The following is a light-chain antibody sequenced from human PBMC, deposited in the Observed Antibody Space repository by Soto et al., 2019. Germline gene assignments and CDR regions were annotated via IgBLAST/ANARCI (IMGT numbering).Light chain of an antibody. V-gene: IGKV3D-15*01. Sequence: EIVMTQSPATLSVSPGERATLSCRASQTVSSNLAWYQQKPGQAPRLLIYGASTRATGIPARFSGSGSGTEFTLTIASLQSEDFAVYYCQQYHIWPPWTFDQGTKVEIK. CDR3: QQYHIWPPWT. CDR1: QTVSSN. CDR2: GAS. J-gene: IGKJ1*01.